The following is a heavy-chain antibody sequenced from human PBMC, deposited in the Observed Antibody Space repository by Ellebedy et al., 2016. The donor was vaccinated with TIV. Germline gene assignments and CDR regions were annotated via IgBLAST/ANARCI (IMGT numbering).Heavy chain of an antibody. V-gene: IGHV3-33*01. CDR2: IWYDGSNK. J-gene: IGHJ6*01. CDR1: GFTFSSYG. D-gene: IGHD3-9*01. CDR3: ARDPPYYDILTGYYYYYGMDV. Sequence: PGGSLRLSCAASGFTFSSYGMHWVRQAPGKGLEWVAVIWYDGSNKYYADSVKGRFTISRDNSKNTLYLQMNSLRAEDTAVYYCARDPPYYDILTGYYYYYGMDVWGQGTTVTVSS.